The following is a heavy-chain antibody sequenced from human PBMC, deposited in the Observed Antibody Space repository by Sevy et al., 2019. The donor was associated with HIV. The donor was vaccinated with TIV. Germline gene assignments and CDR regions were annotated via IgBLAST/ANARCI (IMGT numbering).Heavy chain of an antibody. V-gene: IGHV3-21*01. CDR3: ARDLFSGGNAVYGY. CDR1: GFTFSSYA. Sequence: GGSLRLSCAASGFTFSSYAMNWVRQAPGKGLEWVSSINAISSNIYYADSVKGRFTISRDNAENSLYLQMNSVRAEDTAVYYCARDLFSGGNAVYGYWGQGTLITVSS. CDR2: INAISSNI. D-gene: IGHD2-15*01. J-gene: IGHJ4*02.